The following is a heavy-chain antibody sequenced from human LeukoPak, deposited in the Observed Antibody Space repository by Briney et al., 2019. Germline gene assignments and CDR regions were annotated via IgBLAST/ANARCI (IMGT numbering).Heavy chain of an antibody. Sequence: PGGSLRLSCAASGFTFRSYAMNWVRQAPGKGLEWVSGISGSGGGTYYADSVKGRFTISRDNSKNTLYLQMNSLRAEDTAVYYCARAYKDRSLAGKKEFFQHWGQGTLVTVSS. D-gene: IGHD6-19*01. CDR3: ARAYKDRSLAGKKEFFQH. CDR1: GFTFRSYA. J-gene: IGHJ1*01. V-gene: IGHV3-23*01. CDR2: ISGSGGGT.